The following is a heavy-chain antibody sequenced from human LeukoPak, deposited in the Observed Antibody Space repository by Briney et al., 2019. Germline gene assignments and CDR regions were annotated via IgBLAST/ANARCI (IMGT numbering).Heavy chain of an antibody. V-gene: IGHV3-48*04. Sequence: GGSLRLSCAASGFTFSRFATNWVRQAPGKGLEWVSYISSSSLTIHYADSVKGRFAISRDNAKNSLYLQMNGLRVEDTAIYYCSRGGYYYGSAYFDYWGQGTLVTVSS. CDR3: SRGGYYYGSAYFDY. CDR2: ISSSSLTI. D-gene: IGHD3-10*01. CDR1: GFTFSRFA. J-gene: IGHJ4*02.